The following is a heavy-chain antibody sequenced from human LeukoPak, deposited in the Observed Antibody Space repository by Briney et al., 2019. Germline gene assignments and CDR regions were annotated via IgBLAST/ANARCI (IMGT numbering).Heavy chain of an antibody. J-gene: IGHJ4*02. CDR1: GESFSGYY. V-gene: IGHV4-34*01. Sequence: PSETLSLTCAVYGESFSGYYWSWIRQPPGKGLEWIGEINHSGSTNYNPSLKSRVTISVDTSKNQFSLKLSSVTAADTAVYYCARGPGYCGGDCYLDYWGQGTLVTVSS. CDR2: INHSGST. D-gene: IGHD2-21*02. CDR3: ARGPGYCGGDCYLDY.